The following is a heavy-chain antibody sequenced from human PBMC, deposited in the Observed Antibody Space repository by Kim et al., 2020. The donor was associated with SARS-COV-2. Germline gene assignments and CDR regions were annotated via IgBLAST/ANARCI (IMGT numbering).Heavy chain of an antibody. Sequence: SETLSLTCTVSGYSISSGYYWGWIRQPPGKGLEWIGSIYHSGSTYYNPSLKSRVTISVDTSKNQFSLKLSSVTAADTAVYYCAGPQMGTRIRDAFDIWGQGTMVTVSS. CDR1: GYSISSGYY. CDR3: AGPQMGTRIRDAFDI. J-gene: IGHJ3*02. CDR2: IYHSGST. V-gene: IGHV4-38-2*02. D-gene: IGHD7-27*01.